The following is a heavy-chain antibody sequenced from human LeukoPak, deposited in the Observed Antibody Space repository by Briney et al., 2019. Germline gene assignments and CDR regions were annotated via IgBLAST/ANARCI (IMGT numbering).Heavy chain of an antibody. D-gene: IGHD3-3*01. CDR2: IIPILGIA. CDR3: ARAGDFWAFDI. V-gene: IGHV1-69*04. CDR1: GGTFSSYA. J-gene: IGHJ3*02. Sequence: ASVKVSCKASGGTFSSYAISWVRQAPGQGLEWMGRIIPILGIANYAQKFQGRVTITADKSTSTAYMELSSLRSEDTAVYYCARAGDFWAFDIWGQGTMVTVSS.